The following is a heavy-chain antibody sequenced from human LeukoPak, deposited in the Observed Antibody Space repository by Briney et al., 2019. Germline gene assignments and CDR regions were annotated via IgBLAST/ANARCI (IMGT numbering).Heavy chain of an antibody. CDR1: GGSISSSSYY. CDR3: ARDPEYCSSTSCYYFDY. V-gene: IGHV4-39*07. CDR2: IYYSVST. J-gene: IGHJ4*02. Sequence: SETLSLTCTVSGGSISSSSYYWGWIRQPPGKGLEWIGSIYYSVSTYYNPSLKSRVTISVDTSKNQFSLKLSSVTAADTAVYYCARDPEYCSSTSCYYFDYWGQGTLVTVSS. D-gene: IGHD2-2*01.